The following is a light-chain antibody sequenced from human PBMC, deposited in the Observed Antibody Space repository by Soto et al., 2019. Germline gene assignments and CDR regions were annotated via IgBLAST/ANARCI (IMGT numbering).Light chain of an antibody. V-gene: IGLV2-14*03. CDR2: DVT. CDR3: ASYASSNTVL. J-gene: IGLJ2*01. Sequence: QSALTQPASVSGSPGQSITISCTGTSSDIGGYNYVSWYQQHPGKAPKLMIYDVTYRPSGVSNRFSASKSGNTASLTISGLQAEDEAGYYCASYASSNTVLFGGGTKVTVL. CDR1: SSDIGGYNY.